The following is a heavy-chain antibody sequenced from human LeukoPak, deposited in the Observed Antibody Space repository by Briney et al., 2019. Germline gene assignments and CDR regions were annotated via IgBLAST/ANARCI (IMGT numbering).Heavy chain of an antibody. CDR1: GGSISSGGYF. D-gene: IGHD2-2*01. Sequence: SQTLSLTCTVPGGSISSGGYFWSWIRQHPGKGLEWIGYIDYSGSTFSNPSLKSRVSISVDTSKNQFSLKLSSVTAADTAVYYCARDGCSGTSCYGNWFDPWGQGTLVTVSS. CDR2: IDYSGST. J-gene: IGHJ5*02. CDR3: ARDGCSGTSCYGNWFDP. V-gene: IGHV4-31*03.